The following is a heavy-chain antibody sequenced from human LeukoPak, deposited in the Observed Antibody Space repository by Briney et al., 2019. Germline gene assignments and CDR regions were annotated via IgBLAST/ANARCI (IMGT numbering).Heavy chain of an antibody. J-gene: IGHJ6*02. Sequence: PGGPLRLSCTASGFTFGDYAMSWFRQAPGKGLEWVGFIRSKAYGGTTEYAASVKGRFTISRDDSKSIAYLQMNSLKTEDTAVYYCTTGPQLGIYYYYYGMDVWGQGTTVTVSS. D-gene: IGHD1-1*01. V-gene: IGHV3-49*03. CDR3: TTGPQLGIYYYYYGMDV. CDR2: IRSKAYGGTT. CDR1: GFTFGDYA.